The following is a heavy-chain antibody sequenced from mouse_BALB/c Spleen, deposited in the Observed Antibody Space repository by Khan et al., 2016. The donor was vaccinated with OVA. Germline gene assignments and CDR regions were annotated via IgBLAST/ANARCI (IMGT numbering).Heavy chain of an antibody. D-gene: IGHD4-1*01. Sequence: EVELVESGGDLVKPGGSLKISCAASGFTFSSYSMSWVRQTPDKRLEWVASISSGGDFTYYPDIVKGRFTISRDNAKNTLYLQMSSLKSEDTAMYYCESHLTGSFGYWGQGTLVTVSA. V-gene: IGHV5-6*01. CDR3: ESHLTGSFGY. J-gene: IGHJ3*01. CDR1: GFTFSSYS. CDR2: ISSGGDFT.